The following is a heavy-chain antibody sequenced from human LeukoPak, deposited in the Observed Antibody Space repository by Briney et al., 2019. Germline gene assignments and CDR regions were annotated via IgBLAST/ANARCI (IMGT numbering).Heavy chain of an antibody. CDR2: IRSKANSYAT. Sequence: GGSLKLSCAASGFTFSGSAMHWVRQASGKGLEWVGRIRSKANSYATAYAASVKGRFTISRDDSKNTAYLQMNSLRAEDTAVYYCAKDPHPSSGWSLLNYYFEYWGQGTLVTVSS. J-gene: IGHJ4*02. D-gene: IGHD6-19*01. V-gene: IGHV3-73*01. CDR3: AKDPHPSSGWSLLNYYFEY. CDR1: GFTFSGSA.